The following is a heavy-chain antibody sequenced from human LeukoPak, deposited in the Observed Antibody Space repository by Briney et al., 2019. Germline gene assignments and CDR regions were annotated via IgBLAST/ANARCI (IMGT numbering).Heavy chain of an antibody. CDR2: ISTSSSTI. Sequence: GGSLRLSCAASGFNFITYSMNWVRQAPGKGLEWVSYISTSSSTIYYADSVKGRVTISRDNSKNTLYLQMNSLRAEDTALYYCAIMTTVVTNFDYWGQGTLVTVSS. CDR1: GFNFITYS. J-gene: IGHJ4*02. V-gene: IGHV3-48*04. CDR3: AIMTTVVTNFDY. D-gene: IGHD4-23*01.